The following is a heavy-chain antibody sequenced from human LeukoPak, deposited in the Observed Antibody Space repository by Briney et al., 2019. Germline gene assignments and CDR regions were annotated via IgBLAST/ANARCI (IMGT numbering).Heavy chain of an antibody. V-gene: IGHV4-59*01. CDR2: IYYSGST. CDR3: AREDYGDYSFDY. CDR1: GGSISSYY. D-gene: IGHD4-17*01. Sequence: PSETLSLTCTVSGGSISSYYWSWIRQPPGKGLEWIGYIYYSGSTNYNPSLKSRVTISVDTSKNQFSLELSSVTAADTAVYYCAREDYGDYSFDYWGQGTLVTVSS. J-gene: IGHJ4*02.